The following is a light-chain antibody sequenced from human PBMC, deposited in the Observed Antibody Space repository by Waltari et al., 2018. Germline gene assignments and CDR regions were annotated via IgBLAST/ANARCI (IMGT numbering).Light chain of an antibody. J-gene: IGKJ3*01. CDR2: TTS. CDR3: QQLHRYPPT. CDR1: QDISSY. V-gene: IGKV1-9*01. Sequence: DIQLTQSPPFLTASVGDRGTTSCRASQDISSYLAWHQQKVHKAPQLLFYTTSTLASGVPSRFSGSGSATDFTLTSTSLQPDYFATYYCQQLHRYPPTFGPGTTVDVK.